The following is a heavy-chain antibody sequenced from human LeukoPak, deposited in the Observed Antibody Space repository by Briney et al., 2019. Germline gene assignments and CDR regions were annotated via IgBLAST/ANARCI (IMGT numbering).Heavy chain of an antibody. CDR2: ISWNSGSI. J-gene: IGHJ4*02. CDR3: AKDFGRSAYDRPFDY. CDR1: GFTFDDYA. V-gene: IGHV3-9*01. Sequence: GGSLRLSCAASGFTFDDYAMHWVRQAPGKGLEWVSGISWNSGSIAYADSVKGRFTISRDNAKNSLYLQMNSLRAKDTALYYSAKDFGRSAYDRPFDYWGQGTLVTVSS. D-gene: IGHD5-12*01.